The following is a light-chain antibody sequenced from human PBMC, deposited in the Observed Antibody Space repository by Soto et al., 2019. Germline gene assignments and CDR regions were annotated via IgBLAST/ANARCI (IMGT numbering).Light chain of an antibody. CDR3: LQHNSYPWT. CDR1: QSVSSN. V-gene: IGKV3-15*01. Sequence: EIVMTQSPATLSVSPGERATLSCRASQSVSSNLAWYQQKPGQAPSLLIYGASTRATGTPARFSGSGSGTEFTLTISSLQSEDFAVYYCLQHNSYPWTFGQGTRVEIK. CDR2: GAS. J-gene: IGKJ1*01.